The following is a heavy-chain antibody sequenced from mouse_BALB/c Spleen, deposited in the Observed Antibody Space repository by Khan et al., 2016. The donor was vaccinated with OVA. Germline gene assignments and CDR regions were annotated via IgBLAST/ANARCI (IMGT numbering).Heavy chain of an antibody. D-gene: IGHD1-1*01. CDR1: GYSIASDYA. Sequence: VQLKQSGPGLVKPSQSLSLTCTVTGYSIASDYAWNWIRQFPGNKLEWMGFISYSGNTNYNPSLKSRISITRDTSKNQFFLQLNSVTSEDTATFYWSRVLWGDFDYWGQGTTLTVSS. V-gene: IGHV3-2*02. CDR2: ISYSGNT. CDR3: SRVLWGDFDY. J-gene: IGHJ2*01.